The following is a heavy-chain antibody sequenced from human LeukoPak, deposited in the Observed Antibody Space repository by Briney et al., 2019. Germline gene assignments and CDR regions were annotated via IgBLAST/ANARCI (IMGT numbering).Heavy chain of an antibody. CDR1: GGSMSSSSYY. D-gene: IGHD6-19*01. V-gene: IGHV4-39*01. Sequence: SETLSLTCTVSGGSMSSSSYYWGWIRQPPGKGLEWIGNIYYSGSTHYNPSLKSRVTISVDTSKNQFSLKLSSVTAADTAVYYCARQSFSSGWYEFSYWGQGTLVTVSS. CDR3: ARQSFSSGWYEFSY. CDR2: IYYSGST. J-gene: IGHJ4*02.